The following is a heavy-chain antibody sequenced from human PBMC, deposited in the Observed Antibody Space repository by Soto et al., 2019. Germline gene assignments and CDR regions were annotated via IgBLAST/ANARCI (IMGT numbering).Heavy chain of an antibody. CDR1: GYSFTSNG. CDR2: ISGANGNT. Sequence: QVQLVQSGAEVKEPGASVKVSCKASGYSFTSNGVGWVRQAPGQGLEWMGWISGANGNTGYAQKFQGRLTRSTDTSTATAYMELRSLRYDDTAVYYCARLCRRWAVNTWDYPKNHLDYWGQGTLVTVSS. CDR3: ARLCRRWAVNTWDYPKNHLDY. J-gene: IGHJ4*02. V-gene: IGHV1-18*01. D-gene: IGHD1-7*01.